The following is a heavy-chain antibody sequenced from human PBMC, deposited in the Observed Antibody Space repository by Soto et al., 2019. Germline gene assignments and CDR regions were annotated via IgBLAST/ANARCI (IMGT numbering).Heavy chain of an antibody. D-gene: IGHD3-22*01. J-gene: IGHJ3*02. V-gene: IGHV1-2*04. CDR2: INPNSGGT. Sequence: ASVKVSCKASGYTFTGYYMHWVRQAPGQGLEWMGWINPNSGGTNYAQKFQGWVTMTRDTSISTAYMELSRLRSDDTAVYYCARYYYDSSGPGSGAFDIWGQGTMVTVS. CDR1: GYTFTGYY. CDR3: ARYYYDSSGPGSGAFDI.